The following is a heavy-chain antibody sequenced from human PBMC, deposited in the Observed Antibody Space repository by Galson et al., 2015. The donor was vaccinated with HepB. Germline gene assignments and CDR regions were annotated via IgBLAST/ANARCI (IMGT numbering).Heavy chain of an antibody. CDR1: GFTFSDYY. CDR2: IGSSFITQTTHT. Sequence: SLRLSCAASGFTFSDYYMSWIRQAPGKGLEWVSYIGSSFITQTTHTNYADSVRGRFTISRDNAKNSLYLQMNSLRAEDTAVYYCVREGQLLSFGELNRYFDYWGQGILVTVSS. J-gene: IGHJ4*02. D-gene: IGHD3-10*01. V-gene: IGHV3-11*06. CDR3: VREGQLLSFGELNRYFDY.